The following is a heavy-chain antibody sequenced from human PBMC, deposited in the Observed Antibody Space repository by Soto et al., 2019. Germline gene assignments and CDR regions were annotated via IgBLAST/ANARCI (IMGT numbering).Heavy chain of an antibody. Sequence: QLQLQESGSGLVKPSQTLSLTCAVSGGSISSCGYSWSWIRQPPGKGLEWIGYIYHSGSTYYNPAHKSRVTISVDRSKNQFCRKLSSVTDADTAVYYCAAGGGLPRYYWGQGTLVTVSS. J-gene: IGHJ4*02. CDR3: AAGGGLPRYY. D-gene: IGHD5-12*01. CDR1: GGSISSCGYS. V-gene: IGHV4-30-2*01. CDR2: IYHSGST.